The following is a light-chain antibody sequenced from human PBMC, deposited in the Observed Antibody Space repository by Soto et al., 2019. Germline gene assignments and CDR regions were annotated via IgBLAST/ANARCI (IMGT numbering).Light chain of an antibody. CDR1: QSVTGNY. Sequence: EVVLTQSPGTLSLSPGERATLSCGASQSVTGNYLAWYQQKPGQPPRLLIFGASTRATGIPDRLSGSGSGTDFTLTISRLETEDFAVYYCQHYYTSYTTFGQGTKVEIK. CDR2: GAS. CDR3: QHYYTSYTT. V-gene: IGKV3-20*01. J-gene: IGKJ1*01.